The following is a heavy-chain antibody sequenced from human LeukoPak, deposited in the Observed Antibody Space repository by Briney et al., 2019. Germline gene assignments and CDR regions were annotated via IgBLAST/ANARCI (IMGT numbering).Heavy chain of an antibody. CDR3: ARDLSSDY. J-gene: IGHJ4*02. V-gene: IGHV3-23*01. Sequence: PGGSLRLSCAASGFTFSNYVMSWVRQAPGKGLEWVSGISGSGGSAYYADSVKGRFTISRDNAKNTVYLQMNSLRVEDTAVYYCARDLSSDYWGQGTQVTVSS. CDR2: ISGSGGSA. D-gene: IGHD2/OR15-2a*01. CDR1: GFTFSNYV.